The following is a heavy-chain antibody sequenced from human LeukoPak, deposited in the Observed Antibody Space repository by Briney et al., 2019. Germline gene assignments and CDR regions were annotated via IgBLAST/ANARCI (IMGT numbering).Heavy chain of an antibody. CDR1: GFSLSTTGVG. CDR3: AHRGGQQVVGGWFDP. CDR2: IYWDDDE. J-gene: IGHJ5*02. Sequence: SGPTLVNPTQTLTLTCTFSGFSLSTTGVGVGWIRQPPGKALEWLALIYWDDDEYYSPSLKSRLTITKDTSKNQVVLTMTNMDAVDTGTYYCAHRGGQQVVGGWFDPWGQGTLVTVSS. V-gene: IGHV2-5*02. D-gene: IGHD6-13*01.